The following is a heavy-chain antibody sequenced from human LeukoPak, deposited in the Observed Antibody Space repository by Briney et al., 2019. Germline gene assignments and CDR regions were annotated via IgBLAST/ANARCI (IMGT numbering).Heavy chain of an antibody. J-gene: IGHJ3*02. CDR2: IYYSGST. D-gene: IGHD3-10*01. Sequence: PSETLSLTCTVSGGSISSGGYYWSWIRQHPGKGLGWIGYIYYSGSTYYNPSLKSRVTISVDTSKNQFSLKLSSVTAADTAVYYCASITMVQGVTPNLEPFDIWGQGTMVTVSS. CDR3: ASITMVQGVTPNLEPFDI. CDR1: GGSISSGGYY. V-gene: IGHV4-31*03.